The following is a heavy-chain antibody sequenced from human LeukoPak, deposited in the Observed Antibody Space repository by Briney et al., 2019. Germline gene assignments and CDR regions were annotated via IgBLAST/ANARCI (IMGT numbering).Heavy chain of an antibody. V-gene: IGHV3-23*01. J-gene: IGHJ4*02. D-gene: IGHD2-21*02. CDR2: ISKTGDAT. Sequence: KGLEWVSAISKTGDATWYPDSVKGRFTISRDKSKNILYLQMNSLRAEDTALYYCARDRDFPRDQLDYWGQGTLVTVSS. CDR3: ARDRDFPRDQLDY.